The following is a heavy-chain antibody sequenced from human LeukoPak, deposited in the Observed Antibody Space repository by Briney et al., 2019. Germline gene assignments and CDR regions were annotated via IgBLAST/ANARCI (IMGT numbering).Heavy chain of an antibody. Sequence: GALRLSCAASGFTLSTYDMHWVRQVTGEALEWVSMIYEAGNTYYTGSAKGRFTISRENAKNSLYLQMHGLTAGDTAVYYCAREMSGSNDAFDIWGPGTMVTVSS. CDR1: GFTLSTYD. D-gene: IGHD3-10*01. J-gene: IGHJ3*02. CDR3: AREMSGSNDAFDI. V-gene: IGHV3-13*01. CDR2: IYEAGNT.